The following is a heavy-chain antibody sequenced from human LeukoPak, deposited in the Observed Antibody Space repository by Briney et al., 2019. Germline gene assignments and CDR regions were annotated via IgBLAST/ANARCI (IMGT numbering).Heavy chain of an antibody. CDR3: ASYYGDYGNYYYYYMDV. CDR1: GGTFSSYA. D-gene: IGHD4-17*01. V-gene: IGHV1-69*06. Sequence: SVKVSCKASGGTFSSYAISWVRQAPGQGLEWMGGIIPIFGTANYAQKFQGRVTITADKSTSTAYMELSSLRSEDTAVYYCASYYGDYGNYYYYYMDVWGKGTTVTVSS. J-gene: IGHJ6*03. CDR2: IIPIFGTA.